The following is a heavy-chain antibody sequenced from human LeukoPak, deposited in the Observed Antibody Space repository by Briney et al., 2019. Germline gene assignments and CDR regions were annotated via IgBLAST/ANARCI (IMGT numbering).Heavy chain of an antibody. CDR2: INHSGST. CDR3: AGGLEDTAMGTIDY. Sequence: SETLSLTCAVYGGSFSGYYWSWIRQPPGKGLEWIGEINHSGSTNYNPSLKSRVTISVDTSKNQFSLKLSSVTAADTAVYYCAGGLEDTAMGTIDYWGQGTLVTVSS. V-gene: IGHV4-34*01. J-gene: IGHJ4*02. D-gene: IGHD5-18*01. CDR1: GGSFSGYY.